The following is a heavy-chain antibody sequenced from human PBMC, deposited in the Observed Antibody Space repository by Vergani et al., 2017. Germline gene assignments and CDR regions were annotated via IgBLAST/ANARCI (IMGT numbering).Heavy chain of an antibody. CDR1: GFTFSSYA. CDR3: TTDPRYCGDGSCYWLRDHHYYGMDV. D-gene: IGHD2-21*01. CDR2: IKSTFDRGTT. J-gene: IGHJ6*02. Sequence: EVPLLESGGGLVRPGGSLRLSCAASGFTFSSYAMTWVRQAPGKGLEWVGRIKSTFDRGTTDYAAAVKGRFTISRDDSKNTLFLQMNGLKTEDIGVYYCTTDPRYCGDGSCYWLRDHHYYGMDVWGQGTTVTVSS. V-gene: IGHV3-15*01.